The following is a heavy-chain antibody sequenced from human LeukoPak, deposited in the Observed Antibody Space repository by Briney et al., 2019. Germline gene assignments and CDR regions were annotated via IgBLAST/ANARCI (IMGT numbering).Heavy chain of an antibody. D-gene: IGHD6-13*01. CDR1: GGSISSYY. J-gene: IGHJ6*03. CDR2: IYYSGST. V-gene: IGHV4-59*01. CDR3: ARAGSSSWPHYYYYMDV. Sequence: SETLSLTCTVSGGSISSYYWSWIRQPPGKGLEWIGYIYYSGSTNYNPSLKSRVTISVDTSKNQFSLKLSSVTAADTAVYYCARAGSSSWPHYYYYMDVWGKGTTVTISS.